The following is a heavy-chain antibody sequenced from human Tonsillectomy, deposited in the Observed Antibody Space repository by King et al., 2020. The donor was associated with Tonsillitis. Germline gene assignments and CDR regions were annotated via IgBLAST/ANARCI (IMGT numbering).Heavy chain of an antibody. CDR3: ARDIYVMDV. J-gene: IGHJ6*02. CDR1: GFTFSSYS. V-gene: IGHV3-48*01. Sequence: VQLVESGGGLVQPGGSLRLSCAASGFTFSSYSMNWVRQAPGKGLEWVSYISSSSSTIYYADSVKGRFTISRDNDKNSLYLQMNSLRAEDTPVYYCARDIYVMDVWSQGTTVTVSS. CDR2: ISSSSSTI.